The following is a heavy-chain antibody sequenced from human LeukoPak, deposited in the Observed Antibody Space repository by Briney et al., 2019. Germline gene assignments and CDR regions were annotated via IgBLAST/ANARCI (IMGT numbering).Heavy chain of an antibody. Sequence: PSETLSLTCTVFGXSINSHYGSWVRQAPGKGLEWIGYIFYSGNTNYSPSLKSRVTISIDTSKKQFSLRLTSVTTADTAVYFCARTGDYSRSTGGWFDPWGQGTLVTVCS. CDR3: ARTGDYSRSTGGWFDP. CDR2: IFYSGNT. V-gene: IGHV4-59*11. D-gene: IGHD4-11*01. J-gene: IGHJ5*02. CDR1: GXSINSHY.